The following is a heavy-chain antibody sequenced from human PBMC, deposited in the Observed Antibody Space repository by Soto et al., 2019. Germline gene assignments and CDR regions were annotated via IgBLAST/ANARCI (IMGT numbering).Heavy chain of an antibody. CDR2: INAGNGNT. Sequence: QVQLVQSGAEVKKPGASVKVSCKASGYTFTSYAMHWVRQAPGQRLEWMGWINAGNGNTKYSQKFQGRVTITRDTSASTAYMELSSLRSEDPAVDYCARVVGIAVDDYWGQGTLVTVTS. V-gene: IGHV1-3*01. J-gene: IGHJ4*02. CDR3: ARVVGIAVDDY. D-gene: IGHD6-19*01. CDR1: GYTFTSYA.